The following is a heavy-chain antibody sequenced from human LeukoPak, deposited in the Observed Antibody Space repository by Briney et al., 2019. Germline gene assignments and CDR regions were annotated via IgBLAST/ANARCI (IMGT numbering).Heavy chain of an antibody. D-gene: IGHD6-19*01. V-gene: IGHV3-30*18. J-gene: IGHJ5*02. Sequence: GGSLRLSCAASGFTFSSYGMHWVRQAPGKGLEWVAVISYDGSNKYYADSVKGRFTISRDNSKNTLYLQMNSLRAEDTAVYYCAKDSDSGAYDHWGQGTLVTVSS. CDR3: AKDSDSGAYDH. CDR2: ISYDGSNK. CDR1: GFTFSSYG.